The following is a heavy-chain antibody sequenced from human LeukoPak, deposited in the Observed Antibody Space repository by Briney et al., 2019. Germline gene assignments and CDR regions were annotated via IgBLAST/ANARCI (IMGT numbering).Heavy chain of an antibody. Sequence: ASVKVSFKASGYTFTDYYMHWVRQAPGQGLDWMGWINPNSGGTNYAQKFQGRVTMTTDTSISTAYMEVSRLRSDDTAVYYCARVRIGQQLDKYYYYAMDVWGQGTTVTVSS. CDR1: GYTFTDYY. J-gene: IGHJ6*02. V-gene: IGHV1-2*02. CDR2: INPNSGGT. CDR3: ARVRIGQQLDKYYYYAMDV. D-gene: IGHD6-13*01.